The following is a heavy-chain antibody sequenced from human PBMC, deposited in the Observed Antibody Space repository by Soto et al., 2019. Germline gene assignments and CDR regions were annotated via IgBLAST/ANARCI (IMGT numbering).Heavy chain of an antibody. CDR1: GFTFSSYA. J-gene: IGHJ2*01. CDR2: ISYDGSNK. D-gene: IGHD5-18*01. Sequence: QLQLVESGGGVVQPGRSLRLSCAASGFTFSSYAMHWVRQAPGKGLEWVAVISYDGSNKYYADSVKGRFTISRDNSKTTLYLQMNRVRAVDTAVYYCARDPLWGTAMVLWFFDRWGRGTLVTVSS. CDR3: ARDPLWGTAMVLWFFDR. V-gene: IGHV3-30-3*01.